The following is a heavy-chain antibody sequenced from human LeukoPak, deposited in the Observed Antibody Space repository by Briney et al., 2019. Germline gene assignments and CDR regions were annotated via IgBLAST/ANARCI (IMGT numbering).Heavy chain of an antibody. D-gene: IGHD3-10*01. V-gene: IGHV1-46*01. CDR2: INPSGGST. CDR3: AREGVSEGSGSYYPLNFDY. Sequence: ASVKVSCKASGYTFTSYYMRWVRQAPGQGLEWMGIINPSGGSTSYAQKFQGRVTMTRDTSTSTVYMELSSLRSEDTAVYYCAREGVSEGSGSYYPLNFDYWGQGTLVTVSS. CDR1: GYTFTSYY. J-gene: IGHJ4*02.